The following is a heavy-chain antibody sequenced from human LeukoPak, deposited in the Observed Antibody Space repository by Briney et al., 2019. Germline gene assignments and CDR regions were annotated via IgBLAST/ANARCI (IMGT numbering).Heavy chain of an antibody. D-gene: IGHD1-7*01. J-gene: IGHJ4*02. CDR1: GLNFRDDW. V-gene: IGHV3-74*01. CDR3: VRDAPGTTPFDH. Sequence: PGGSLRLSCGASGLNFRDDWMHWVRQAPGKGLVWLSGIKVNGDDIGYADSVRGRFTISRDNDKNTLYLQMRSLRAEDTAVYYCVRDAPGTTPFDHWGQGTLVTVSS. CDR2: IKVNGDDI.